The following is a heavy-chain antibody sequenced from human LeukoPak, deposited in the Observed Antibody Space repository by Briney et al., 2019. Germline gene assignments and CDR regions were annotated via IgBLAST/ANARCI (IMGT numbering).Heavy chain of an antibody. Sequence: GGSLRLSCAASGFTFSDYNMRWIRQAPGKGLEWVSSISRSGSTKYYADSVKGRFTISRDNSKNTLYLQMNSLRAEDTAVYYCARVLQQLAFDYWGQGTLVTVSS. CDR2: ISRSGSTK. CDR3: ARVLQQLAFDY. J-gene: IGHJ4*02. V-gene: IGHV3-11*04. CDR1: GFTFSDYN. D-gene: IGHD6-13*01.